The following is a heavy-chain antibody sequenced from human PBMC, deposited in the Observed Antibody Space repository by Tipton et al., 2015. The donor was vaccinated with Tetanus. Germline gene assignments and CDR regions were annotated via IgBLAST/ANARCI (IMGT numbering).Heavy chain of an antibody. Sequence: TLSLTCTVSGGSISSSSYYWGWIRQPPGKGLEWIGYIYYSGSTYYNPSLKSRVTISVDTSKNQFSLKLSSVTAADTAVYYCARDVVGATRGRFDPWGQGTLVTVSS. CDR1: GGSISSSSYY. V-gene: IGHV4-31*03. J-gene: IGHJ5*02. CDR3: ARDVVGATRGRFDP. CDR2: IYYSGST. D-gene: IGHD1-26*01.